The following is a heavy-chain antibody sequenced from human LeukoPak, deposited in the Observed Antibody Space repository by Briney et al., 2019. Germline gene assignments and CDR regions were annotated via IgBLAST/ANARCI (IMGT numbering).Heavy chain of an antibody. D-gene: IGHD2-2*01. CDR2: ISAYNGNT. CDR3: ARYALPRYCSSTSCKYYYMDV. CDR1: GYTFNNYG. Sequence: GASVRVSCKASGYTFNNYGISWVRQAPGQGLEWMGWISAYNGNTNYAQKLQGRVTMTTGTSTSTAYMELRSLRSDDTAVYYCARYALPRYCSSTSCKYYYMDVWGKGTTVTISS. J-gene: IGHJ6*03. V-gene: IGHV1-18*01.